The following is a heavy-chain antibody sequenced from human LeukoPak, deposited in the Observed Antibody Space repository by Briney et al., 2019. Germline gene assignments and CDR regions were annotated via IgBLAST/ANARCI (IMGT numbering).Heavy chain of an antibody. J-gene: IGHJ4*02. CDR2: ISWDGGST. D-gene: IGHD4-17*01. V-gene: IGHV3-43*01. CDR1: GFIFDDYT. CDR3: VKEHRVDDYGDLFDY. Sequence: LGGSLRLSCAASGFIFDDYTMHWVRQTPGKGLEWVSLISWDGGSTYYADSVKGRFTISRDNSRNSLYLQMNSLRTEDTALYYCVKEHRVDDYGDLFDYWGQGTLVTVSS.